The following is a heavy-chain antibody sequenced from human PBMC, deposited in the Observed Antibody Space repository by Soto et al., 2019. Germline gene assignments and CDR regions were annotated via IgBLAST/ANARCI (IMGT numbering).Heavy chain of an antibody. D-gene: IGHD6-19*01. CDR2: IIPILGIA. CDR1: GGTFSSYT. J-gene: IGHJ5*02. CDR3: ARDQDVAVAGTFDP. Sequence: QVQLVQSGAEVKKPGSSVKVSCKASGGTFSSYTISWVRQAPGQGLEWMGRIIPILGIANYAQKFQGRVTMTANKSTSTAYMELSSLRSEDTAVYYCARDQDVAVAGTFDPWGQGTLVTVSS. V-gene: IGHV1-69*08.